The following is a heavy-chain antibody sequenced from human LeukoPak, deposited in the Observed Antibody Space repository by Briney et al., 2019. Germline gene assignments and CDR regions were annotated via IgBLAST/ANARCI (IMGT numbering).Heavy chain of an antibody. CDR2: IKQDGSEK. V-gene: IGHV3-7*01. Sequence: VGSLRLSCAASGFTFSSYWMSWVRQAPGKGLEWVANIKQDGSEKYYVDSVKGRFTISRDNAKNSLYLQMNSLRAEDTAVYYCAGYQLLSDAFDIWGQGTMVTVSS. D-gene: IGHD2-2*01. CDR1: GFTFSSYW. CDR3: AGYQLLSDAFDI. J-gene: IGHJ3*02.